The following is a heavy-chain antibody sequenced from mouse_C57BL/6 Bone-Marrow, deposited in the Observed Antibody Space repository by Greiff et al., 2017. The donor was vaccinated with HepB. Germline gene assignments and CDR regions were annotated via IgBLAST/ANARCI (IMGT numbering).Heavy chain of an antibody. Sequence: VQLKESVAELVRPGASVKLSCTASGFNIKNTYMHWVKQRPEQGLEWIGRIDPANGNTKYAPKFQGKATITADTSSNTAYLQLSSLTSEDTAIYYCSAYYYGSSYNRFAYWGQGTLVTVSA. J-gene: IGHJ3*01. CDR1: GFNIKNTY. V-gene: IGHV14-3*01. D-gene: IGHD1-1*01. CDR3: SAYYYGSSYNRFAY. CDR2: IDPANGNT.